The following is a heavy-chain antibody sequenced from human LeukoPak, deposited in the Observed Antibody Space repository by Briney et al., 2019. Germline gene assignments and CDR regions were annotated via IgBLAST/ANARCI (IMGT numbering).Heavy chain of an antibody. Sequence: SETLSLTCAVYGGSFSGYYWSWIRQPPGKVLEWIGEINHSGSTNYNPSLKSRVTISVDTSKNQFSLKLSSVTAADTAVYYCARYLPPMVRGVISRIFDYWGQGTLVTVSS. CDR1: GGSFSGYY. V-gene: IGHV4-34*01. J-gene: IGHJ4*02. CDR3: ARYLPPMVRGVISRIFDY. D-gene: IGHD3-10*01. CDR2: INHSGST.